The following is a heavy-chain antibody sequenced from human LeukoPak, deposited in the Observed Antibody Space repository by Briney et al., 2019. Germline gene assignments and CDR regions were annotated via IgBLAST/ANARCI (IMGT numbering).Heavy chain of an antibody. D-gene: IGHD3-3*01. CDR3: AREIWSGLFDY. CDR2: ISSSGSTI. V-gene: IGHV3-11*01. J-gene: IGHJ4*02. Sequence: GGSLRLSCAASGFTFSDYYMSWIRQAPGKWLEWVSYISSSGSTIYYADSVKGRFTISRDNAKNSLYLQMNSLRAEDTAVYYCAREIWSGLFDYWGQGTLVTVSS. CDR1: GFTFSDYY.